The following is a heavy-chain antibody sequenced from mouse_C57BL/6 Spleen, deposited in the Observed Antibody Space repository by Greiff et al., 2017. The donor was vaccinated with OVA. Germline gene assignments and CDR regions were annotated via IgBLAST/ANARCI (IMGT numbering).Heavy chain of an antibody. J-gene: IGHJ4*01. CDR2: IDPANGNT. Sequence: VQLQQSVAELVRPGASVKLSCTASGFYIKNTYMHWVKQRPEQGLEWIGGIDPANGNTKYAPKFQGKAPITADTSSNTAYLQLSNLTSEDTAIYYCGGRGTGGVMDYWGQGTTVTVSS. V-gene: IGHV14-3*01. CDR1: GFYIKNTY. D-gene: IGHD3-3*01. CDR3: GGRGTGGVMDY.